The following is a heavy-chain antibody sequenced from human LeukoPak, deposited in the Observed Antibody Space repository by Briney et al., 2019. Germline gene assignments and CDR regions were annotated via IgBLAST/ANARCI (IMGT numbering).Heavy chain of an antibody. Sequence: PGGSLRLSCAASGFTFSSYSMNWVRQAPGKGLEWVSFISSSSSYIYYADSMKGRFTISRDNAKNSLYLQMNSLRAEDTAMYFCVRDVGAVRGEVYFDYWGQGTLVTVSS. V-gene: IGHV3-21*01. D-gene: IGHD3-10*01. CDR1: GFTFSSYS. CDR2: ISSSSSYI. J-gene: IGHJ4*02. CDR3: VRDVGAVRGEVYFDY.